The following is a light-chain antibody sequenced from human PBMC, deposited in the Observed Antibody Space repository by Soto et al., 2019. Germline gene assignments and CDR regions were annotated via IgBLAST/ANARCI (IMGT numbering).Light chain of an antibody. V-gene: IGKV3-11*01. Sequence: EIVLTQSPSTLSLSPGERATLSCRASQSVSSYLDWYQQKPGQAPRLLIYDASNRATGIPARFSGSGSGTDFTLTISSLEPEDLAVYYCQQRSNWPLTFGGGTKVEIK. J-gene: IGKJ4*01. CDR2: DAS. CDR1: QSVSSY. CDR3: QQRSNWPLT.